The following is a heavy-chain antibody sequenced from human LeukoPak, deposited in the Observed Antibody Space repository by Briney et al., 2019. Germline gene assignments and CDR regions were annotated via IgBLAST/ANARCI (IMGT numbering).Heavy chain of an antibody. V-gene: IGHV1-18*01. CDR2: ISAYNGNT. J-gene: IGHJ6*02. Sequence: ASVKVSCKASGYTFTSYGISWVRQAPGQGLEWMGWISAYNGNTTYAQKLQGRVTMTTDTSTSTAYMELSSLRSEDTAVYYCAREPMVRGARMDVWGQGTTVTVSS. CDR1: GYTFTSYG. D-gene: IGHD3-10*01. CDR3: AREPMVRGARMDV.